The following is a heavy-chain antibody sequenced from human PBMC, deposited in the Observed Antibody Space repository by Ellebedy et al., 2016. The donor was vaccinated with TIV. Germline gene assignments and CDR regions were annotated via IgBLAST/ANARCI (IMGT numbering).Heavy chain of an antibody. Sequence: LSLTCAASGFTFSSYWMSWVRQAPGKGLEWVSSISSSSSYIYYADSVKGRFTISRDNAKNSLYLQMNSLRAEDTAVYYCARDRAVITGWFDPWGQGTLITVSS. CDR2: ISSSSSYI. CDR1: GFTFSSYW. D-gene: IGHD3-3*01. CDR3: ARDRAVITGWFDP. V-gene: IGHV3-21*01. J-gene: IGHJ5*02.